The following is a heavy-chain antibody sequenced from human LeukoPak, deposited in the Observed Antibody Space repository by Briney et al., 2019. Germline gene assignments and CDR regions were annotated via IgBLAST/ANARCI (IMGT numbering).Heavy chain of an antibody. CDR2: IYSGGST. V-gene: IGHV3-53*01. CDR1: GFTASSNY. D-gene: IGHD2-15*01. J-gene: IGHJ4*02. CDR3: ARGYCSGGSCYDY. Sequence: GGSLRLSCAASGFTASSNYMNWVRQAPGKGLERVSVIYSGGSTYYADSVKGRFTISRDNSKNTLYLQMNSLRAEDTAVYYCARGYCSGGSCYDYWGQGTLVTVSS.